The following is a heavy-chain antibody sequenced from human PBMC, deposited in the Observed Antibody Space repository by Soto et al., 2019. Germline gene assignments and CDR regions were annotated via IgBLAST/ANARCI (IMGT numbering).Heavy chain of an antibody. CDR1: GGSISSGGYY. Sequence: ETLSLTCTVSGGSISSGGYYWSWVRHAPGKGLEWVSVISGSGGGTYYADSVKGRFTISRDKSKNTLYLQMNSLRVEDTAVFYCAKTAAARPNLYLDSWGQGTLVTVSS. D-gene: IGHD6-6*01. J-gene: IGHJ4*02. CDR2: ISGSGGGT. CDR3: AKTAAARPNLYLDS. V-gene: IGHV3-23*01.